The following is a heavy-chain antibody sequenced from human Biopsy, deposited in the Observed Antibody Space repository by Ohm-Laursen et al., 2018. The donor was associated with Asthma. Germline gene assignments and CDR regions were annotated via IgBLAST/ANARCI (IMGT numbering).Heavy chain of an antibody. J-gene: IGHJ4*02. CDR3: ARRSYNWDDIDS. CDR2: ISVYNGDT. D-gene: IGHD1-1*01. CDR1: DYIFPRYY. V-gene: IGHV1-18*01. Sequence: ASVKVSCKVSDYIFPRYYISWVRQAPGQGLEWVGWISVYNGDTNSAQKLQDRVTLTTDTYTDTAYMELRSLRSDDAAVYYCARRSYNWDDIDSWSQGTLVTVSS.